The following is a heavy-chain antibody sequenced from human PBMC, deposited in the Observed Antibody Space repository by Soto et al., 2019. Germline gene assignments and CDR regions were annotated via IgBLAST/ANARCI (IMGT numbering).Heavy chain of an antibody. D-gene: IGHD1-26*01. CDR1: GFTFGDFA. J-gene: IGHJ4*02. CDR3: TGGQWELPDY. CDR2: IRSKAYGGTT. V-gene: IGHV3-49*05. Sequence: EVQLVESGGGFVKPGRSRRLSCTASGFTFGDFAMTWFRQAPGKGLECVGFIRSKAYGGTTEYAASVKGRFAISRDDSKSIAYLQMNSLKTEDTAVYFCTGGQWELPDYWGQGTLVTVSS.